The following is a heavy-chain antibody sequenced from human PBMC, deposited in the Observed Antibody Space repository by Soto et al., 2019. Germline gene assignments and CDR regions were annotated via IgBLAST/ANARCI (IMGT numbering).Heavy chain of an antibody. V-gene: IGHV3-7*01. CDR1: GFTFSSYW. CDR2: IKQDGSEK. D-gene: IGHD1-26*01. Sequence: PGGSLRLSCAASGFTFSSYWMSWVRQAPGKGLEWVANIKQDGSEKYYVDSVKGRFTISRDNAKNSLYLQMDSLRAEDTAVYYCAWPLSTGWELLINVYWGQGTLVTVSS. CDR3: AWPLSTGWELLINVY. J-gene: IGHJ4*02.